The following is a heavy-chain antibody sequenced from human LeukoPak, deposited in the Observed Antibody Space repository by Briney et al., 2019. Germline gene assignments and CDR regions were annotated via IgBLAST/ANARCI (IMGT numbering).Heavy chain of an antibody. CDR3: AKDGRDIVVVTARNYYYYYYMDV. J-gene: IGHJ6*03. D-gene: IGHD2-21*02. CDR2: IRYDGSNK. V-gene: IGHV3-30*02. Sequence: GGSLRLSCAASGFTFSSYGMHWVRQAPGKGLEWVAFIRYDGSNKYYADSVKGRFTISRDNSKNTLYLQMNSLRAEDTAVYYCAKDGRDIVVVTARNYYYYYYMDVWGKGTTVTISS. CDR1: GFTFSSYG.